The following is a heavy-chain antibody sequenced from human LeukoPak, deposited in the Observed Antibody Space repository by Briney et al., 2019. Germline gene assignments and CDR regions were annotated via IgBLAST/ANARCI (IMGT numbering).Heavy chain of an antibody. CDR1: GGSISNYY. J-gene: IGHJ5*02. Sequence: SETLPLTCTVSGGSISNYYWSWIRQPAGKGLEWSGRIYSSGTTIYNPSLKSRVTMSVDTSKNQFSLKLSSVTAADTAVYYCASGSSGYDPWGQGTLVTVSS. CDR2: IYSSGTT. D-gene: IGHD5-12*01. CDR3: ASGSSGYDP. V-gene: IGHV4-4*07.